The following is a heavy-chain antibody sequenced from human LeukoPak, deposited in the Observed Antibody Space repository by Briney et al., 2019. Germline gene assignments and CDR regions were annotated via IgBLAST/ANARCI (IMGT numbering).Heavy chain of an antibody. J-gene: IGHJ4*02. Sequence: PSETLSPTCAVYGGSFNNYYWSWIRQPPGKGLEWIGEINHSGSTNYNPSLKSRVTISADTSKNQFSLKLTSVSAADTAVYYCARVQAAGDGYYFDFWGQGTLVTVSS. CDR2: INHSGST. CDR1: GGSFNNYY. D-gene: IGHD7-27*01. V-gene: IGHV4-34*01. CDR3: ARVQAAGDGYYFDF.